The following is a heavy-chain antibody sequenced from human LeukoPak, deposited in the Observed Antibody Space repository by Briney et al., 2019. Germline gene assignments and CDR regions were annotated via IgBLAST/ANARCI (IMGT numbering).Heavy chain of an antibody. CDR2: IDHRGNT. D-gene: IGHD1-26*01. Sequence: SETLSLTCTVSGGSLNNYYWSWIRQPPGKGLEWIGYIDHRGNTNYNPSLKSRVTMSVDTSKNQFSLKLSSVTAADTAVYYCARHGTLDYWGQGTLVTASS. CDR3: ARHGTLDY. J-gene: IGHJ4*02. CDR1: GGSLNNYY. V-gene: IGHV4-59*08.